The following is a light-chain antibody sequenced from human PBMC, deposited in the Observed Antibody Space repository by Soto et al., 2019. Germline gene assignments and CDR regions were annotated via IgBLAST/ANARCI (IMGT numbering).Light chain of an antibody. Sequence: EIVLTQSPGTLSLSPGERATLSCRASQTVTSNLLAWYQQNLGQAPRLLIYGASNRATGIPDRFSGSGSGTDFTLTISSLEPEDFAVYYCQQYGSSSGWTFGQGTKVDIK. J-gene: IGKJ1*01. CDR1: QTVTSNL. CDR2: GAS. V-gene: IGKV3-20*01. CDR3: QQYGSSSGWT.